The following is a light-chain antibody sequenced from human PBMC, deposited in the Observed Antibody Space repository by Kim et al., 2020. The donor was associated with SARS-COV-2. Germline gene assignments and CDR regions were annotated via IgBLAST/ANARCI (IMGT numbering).Light chain of an antibody. Sequence: QLVLTQSPSASASLGASVKLTCTLSSGHSSYAIAWHQQQSEKGPRYLMKLNSDGSHSKGDGIPDRFSGSSSGAERYLTISSLQSEDEADYYCQTWGTGIGVFGGGTQLTVL. J-gene: IGLJ2*01. V-gene: IGLV4-69*01. CDR2: LNSDGSH. CDR3: QTWGTGIGV. CDR1: SGHSSYA.